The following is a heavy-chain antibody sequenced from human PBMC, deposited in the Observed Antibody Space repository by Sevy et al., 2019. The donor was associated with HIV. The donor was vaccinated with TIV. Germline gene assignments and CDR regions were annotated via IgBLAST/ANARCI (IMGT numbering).Heavy chain of an antibody. Sequence: ASVKVSCKTSGYHFTDYYVHWVRQAPGQGLAWMGWINTNSGGTDFIQKFQGRVTMTRDTSISTAYMELSRLTSDDTAIYYCARVTPSYFDYWGRGTLVTVSS. CDR2: INTNSGGT. CDR1: GYHFTDYY. V-gene: IGHV1-2*02. J-gene: IGHJ4*02. CDR3: ARVTPSYFDY.